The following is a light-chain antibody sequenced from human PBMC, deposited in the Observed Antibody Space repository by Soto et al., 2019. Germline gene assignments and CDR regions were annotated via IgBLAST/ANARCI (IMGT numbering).Light chain of an antibody. V-gene: IGLV1-40*01. J-gene: IGLJ2*01. Sequence: QSVLTQPPSVSGAPGQRVTISCTGSSSNIGAGYDVHWYQQLPGTAPKLLIYGNSNRPSGVPDRFSGSNSGTSASLAITALQAEDEADYYCQSYDSSLSAHVVFGGGTKLTVL. CDR2: GNS. CDR3: QSYDSSLSAHVV. CDR1: SSNIGAGYD.